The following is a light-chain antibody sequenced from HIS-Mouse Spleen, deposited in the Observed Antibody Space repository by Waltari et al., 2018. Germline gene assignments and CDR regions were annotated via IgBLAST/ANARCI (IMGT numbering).Light chain of an antibody. V-gene: IGLV2-23*01. J-gene: IGLJ3*02. CDR2: EGS. Sequence: QSALTQPASVSGSPGQSITISCTGTSRDVGSYNLVSWYQQHPGKAPKLMIYEGSKLPSGVSTRFSGSKSGNTAFLTISGLQAEDEADYYCCSYAGSSTWVFGGGTKLTVL. CDR3: CSYAGSSTWV. CDR1: SRDVGSYNL.